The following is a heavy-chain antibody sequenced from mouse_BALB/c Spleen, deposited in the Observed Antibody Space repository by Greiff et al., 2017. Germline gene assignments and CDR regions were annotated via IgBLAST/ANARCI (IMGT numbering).Heavy chain of an antibody. J-gene: IGHJ4*01. CDR2: ISSGGGST. V-gene: IGHV5-12-1*01. CDR1: GFAFSSYD. D-gene: IGHD2-1*01. CDR3: ARRGGNYPAMDY. Sequence: EVKLVESGGGLVQPGGSLKLSCAASGFAFSSYDMSWVRQTPEKRLEWVAYISSGGGSTYYPDTVKGRFTISRDNAKNTLYLQMSSLKSEDTAMYYCARRGGNYPAMDYWGQGTSVTVSS.